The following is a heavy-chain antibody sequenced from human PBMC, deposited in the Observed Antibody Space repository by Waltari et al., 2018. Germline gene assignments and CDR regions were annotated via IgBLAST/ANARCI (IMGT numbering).Heavy chain of an antibody. CDR2: ITPMFGTA. J-gene: IGHJ3*02. CDR1: GGSFSTHA. Sequence: QVQLVQSGAELKKPGSSVKVSCKVSGGSFSTHAITWVRQAPGQGLEWMGGITPMFGTANYAPKIQDRVTINTDESMTTAYMHLSSLTSDDTAVYYCARGGLYGQQLLESAFEIWGQGTKVTVSS. D-gene: IGHD6-13*01. CDR3: ARGGLYGQQLLESAFEI. V-gene: IGHV1-69*05.